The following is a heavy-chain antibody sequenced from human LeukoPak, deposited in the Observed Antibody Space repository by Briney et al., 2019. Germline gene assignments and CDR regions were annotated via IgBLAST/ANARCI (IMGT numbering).Heavy chain of an antibody. D-gene: IGHD3-16*01. J-gene: IGHJ4*02. CDR1: GGSISSYY. V-gene: IGHV4-59*01. CDR2: IYYSGST. Sequence: SETLSLTCTVSGGSISSYYWSWIRQPPGKGLEWIGNIYYSGSTNYNPSLKSRVTVSVDTSKNQFSLKLSSVTAADTAVYYCARAVYGGNGDFVWVSKPYFDYWGQGTLVTVSS. CDR3: ARAVYGGNGDFVWVSKPYFDY.